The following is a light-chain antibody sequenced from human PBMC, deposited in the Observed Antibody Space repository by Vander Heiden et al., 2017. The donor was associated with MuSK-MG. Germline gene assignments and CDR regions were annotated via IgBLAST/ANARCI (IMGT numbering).Light chain of an antibody. CDR3: QQTDSAPTT. J-gene: IGKJ2*01. Sequence: DIQMTQSPSSLSASVGDRVTLTCRASENIKIYLNWYHQKAGKAPKLLINTASSLQSGVPSRFSGSGSETDFTLTISRLQSEDFGVYYCQQTDSAPTTFGQGTMMEI. CDR2: TAS. V-gene: IGKV1-39*01. CDR1: ENIKIY.